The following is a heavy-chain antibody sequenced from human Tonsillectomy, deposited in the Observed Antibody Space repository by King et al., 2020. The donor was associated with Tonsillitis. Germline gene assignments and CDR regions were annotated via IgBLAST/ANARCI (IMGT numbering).Heavy chain of an antibody. CDR3: AREGGIQVGGVYY. CDR2: INPNSGGT. J-gene: IGHJ4*02. D-gene: IGHD3-16*01. Sequence: QLVQSGAEVKKPGASVKVSCKASGYTFTGYYMHWVRQAPGQGLEWMGWINPNSGGTNYAQKFQGRVTMIRDTSISTAYMELSRLRPDDTAVYYGAREGGIQVGGVYYWGQGTLVTVPS. CDR1: GYTFTGYY. V-gene: IGHV1-2*02.